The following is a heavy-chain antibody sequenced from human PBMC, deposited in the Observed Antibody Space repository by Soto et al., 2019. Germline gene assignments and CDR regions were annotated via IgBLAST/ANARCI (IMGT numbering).Heavy chain of an antibody. V-gene: IGHV3-30*18. Sequence: QVQLVESGGGVVQPGRSLRLSCAASGFTFSSYGMHWVRQAPGKGLEWVAVISYDGSNKYYADSVKGRFTISRDNSKNTLYLRMNSLRAEDTAVYYCAKTYDILTGGGMDVWGQGTTVTVSS. D-gene: IGHD3-9*01. J-gene: IGHJ6*02. CDR2: ISYDGSNK. CDR3: AKTYDILTGGGMDV. CDR1: GFTFSSYG.